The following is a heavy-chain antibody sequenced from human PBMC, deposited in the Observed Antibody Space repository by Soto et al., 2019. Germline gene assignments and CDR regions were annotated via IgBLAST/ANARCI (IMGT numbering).Heavy chain of an antibody. D-gene: IGHD3-3*01. CDR3: ARDLPLEWSLSSSSGYYNYMAV. CDR2: ISAYNGNT. CDR1: GYTFTSYG. Sequence: ASVKVSCKASGYTFTSYGITWVRQAPGQGLEWMGWISAYNGNTNYAQKLQGRVTMTTDTSTSTAYMELRSLRSDDTAVYYCARDLPLEWSLSSSSGYYNYMAVWGKGTTVTVS. J-gene: IGHJ6*03. V-gene: IGHV1-18*04.